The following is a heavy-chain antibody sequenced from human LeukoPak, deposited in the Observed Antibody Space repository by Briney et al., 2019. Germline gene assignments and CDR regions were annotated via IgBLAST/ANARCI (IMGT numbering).Heavy chain of an antibody. J-gene: IGHJ6*02. Sequence: GGSLRLSCAASGFTFNTYWMAWVRQAPGRGLEWLTNVHPDGSQEYYVDSVKGRFTISRDNAKNSLFLQMNNLRPGDTAVYYCAKNIAAPGRVDYQLYGMDEWGQGTTVTVSS. CDR1: GFTFNTYW. CDR2: VHPDGSQE. CDR3: AKNIAAPGRVDYQLYGMDE. D-gene: IGHD6-25*01. V-gene: IGHV3-7*01.